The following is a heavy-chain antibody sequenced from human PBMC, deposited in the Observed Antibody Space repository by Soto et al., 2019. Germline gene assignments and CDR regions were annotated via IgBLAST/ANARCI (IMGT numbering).Heavy chain of an antibody. Sequence: SLRLSCSASGFTFSVQWMSWVRQAPGKGPEWVATINQDVSERYYVDSVKGRFSIPRDNAKNSLYLQMNSLRAEDTAVYYCARDPSDLWEPDQYFPQWGQRNLVSV. CDR3: ARDPSDLWEPDQYFPQ. V-gene: IGHV3-7*03. J-gene: IGHJ1*01. CDR1: GFTFSVQW. CDR2: INQDVSER. D-gene: IGHD1-26*01.